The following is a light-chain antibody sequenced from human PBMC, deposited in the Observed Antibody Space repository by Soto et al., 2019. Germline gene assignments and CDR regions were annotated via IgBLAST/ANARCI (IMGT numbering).Light chain of an antibody. V-gene: IGLV2-8*01. Sequence: QSVLTQPASVSGSPGQSIAISCTGTGSDVGGYNFVSWYQQHPGKAPKLLIYEVTKRPSGVPDRFSGSKSGNTASLAVSGVQAEEEADYYCSSYAGGYNEFFGTGTKVTVL. CDR1: GSDVGGYNF. CDR3: SSYAGGYNEF. CDR2: EVT. J-gene: IGLJ1*01.